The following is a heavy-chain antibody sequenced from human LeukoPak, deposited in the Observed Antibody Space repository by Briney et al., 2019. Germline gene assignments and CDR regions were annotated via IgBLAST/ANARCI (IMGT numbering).Heavy chain of an antibody. CDR2: IYSGGST. Sequence: GGSLRLSCAASGFTVSSNYMSWVRQAPGKGLEWVSVIYSGGSTYYADSVKGRFTISRDNSKNTLYLQMNSLRAEDTAVYYYARDHGNYDYYYGMDVWGQGTTVTVSS. CDR3: ARDHGNYDYYYGMDV. CDR1: GFTVSSNY. D-gene: IGHD3-3*01. V-gene: IGHV3-66*01. J-gene: IGHJ6*02.